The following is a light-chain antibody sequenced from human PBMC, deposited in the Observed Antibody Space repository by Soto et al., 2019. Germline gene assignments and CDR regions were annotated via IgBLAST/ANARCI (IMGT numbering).Light chain of an antibody. CDR3: QQYNNWPLYT. Sequence: EIVMTQSPGTLSVSPGERATLSCRASQGVGSNLAWYQQRPGQAPRLLIYAASTRATDIPARFTGRGSGTEFSLPISSLQSEDFAVSFCQQYNNWPLYTFGQGTKLEIK. CDR1: QGVGSN. J-gene: IGKJ2*01. CDR2: AAS. V-gene: IGKV3-15*01.